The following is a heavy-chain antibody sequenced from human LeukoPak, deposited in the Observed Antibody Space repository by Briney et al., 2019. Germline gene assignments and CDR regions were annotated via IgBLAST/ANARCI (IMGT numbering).Heavy chain of an antibody. CDR1: ECTFTDYA. CDR2: INAGNGNT. J-gene: IGHJ4*02. CDR3: ARGPPNWGYDY. D-gene: IGHD7-27*01. V-gene: IGHV1-3*01. Sequence: ASVKVSCKASECTFTDYAINWVRQAPGQRLEWMGWINAGNGNTKYSQKFQGRVTITRDTSASTAYMELSSLTSEDTAVYYCARGPPNWGYDYWGPGTLVTVSS.